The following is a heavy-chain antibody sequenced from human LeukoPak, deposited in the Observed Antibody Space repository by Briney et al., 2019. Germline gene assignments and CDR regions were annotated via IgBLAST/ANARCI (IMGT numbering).Heavy chain of an antibody. CDR3: AKVGTGILRRDFDY. CDR1: GFTFSSYG. D-gene: IGHD3/OR15-3a*01. J-gene: IGHJ4*02. CDR2: ISYDGSNK. V-gene: IGHV3-30*18. Sequence: GGSLRLSCAASGFTFSSYGMHWVRQAPGKGLEWVAVISYDGSNKYYADSVKGRFTISRDNSKNTLYLQMNSLRAEDTAVYYCAKVGTGILRRDFDYWGQGTLVTVSS.